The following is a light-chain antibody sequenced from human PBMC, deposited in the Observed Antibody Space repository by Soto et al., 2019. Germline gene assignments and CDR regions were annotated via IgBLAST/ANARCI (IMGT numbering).Light chain of an antibody. J-gene: IGKJ1*01. CDR1: QSVSSN. Sequence: EIVLTQSPVTLSVSPGERATLSCRASQSVSSNLAWYQQKPGQAPRLLIYGTSTRATGIPARFSGSGSGTEFTLTISSLQSEDFAVYYCQHYYNWPRTFGQGTKV. CDR2: GTS. CDR3: QHYYNWPRT. V-gene: IGKV3-15*01.